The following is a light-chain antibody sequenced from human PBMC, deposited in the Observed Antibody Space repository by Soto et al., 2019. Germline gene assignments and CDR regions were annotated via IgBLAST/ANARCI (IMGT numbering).Light chain of an antibody. CDR2: GAS. CDR3: QQYGNSPFT. V-gene: IGKV3-20*01. J-gene: IGKJ4*01. CDR1: QTVSRSA. Sequence: VLTQSLGPLSLSLGERSTLSSRASQTVSRSALAWYQHKPGQAPRLLIYGASNRTTGIPVRFSGSGSGTDFTLTIRRLEPEDFEVYYCQQYGNSPFTFGGGTKVDIK.